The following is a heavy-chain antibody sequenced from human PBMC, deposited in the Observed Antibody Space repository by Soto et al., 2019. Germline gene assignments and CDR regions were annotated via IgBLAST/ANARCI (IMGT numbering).Heavy chain of an antibody. Sequence: SETLSLTCAVYGGSFSGYYWSWIRQPPGKGLEWMGEINQSGSTNYNPSLQSRVTISVDTSKNQFSLKLSSVTAADKAVYYCARVRGKRWFGELYWFEPWGQGTLVTVSS. V-gene: IGHV4-34*01. J-gene: IGHJ5*02. CDR2: INQSGST. D-gene: IGHD3-10*01. CDR1: GGSFSGYY. CDR3: ARVRGKRWFGELYWFEP.